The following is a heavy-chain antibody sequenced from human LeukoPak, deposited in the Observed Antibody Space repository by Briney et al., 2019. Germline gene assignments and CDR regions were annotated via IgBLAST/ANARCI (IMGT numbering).Heavy chain of an antibody. V-gene: IGHV4-30-2*05. Sequence: SETLSLTCAVSGGSMSSGGYSWNWIRQPPGKGLEWIGYIYQSGSTFYNPSLKSRVTISIDTSKNQFSLKLSSVTAADTAVYYCASLYYFDSSGYYYGKADIWGQGTMVTVSS. CDR1: GGSMSSGGYS. D-gene: IGHD3-22*01. CDR3: ASLYYFDSSGYYYGKADI. J-gene: IGHJ3*02. CDR2: IYQSGST.